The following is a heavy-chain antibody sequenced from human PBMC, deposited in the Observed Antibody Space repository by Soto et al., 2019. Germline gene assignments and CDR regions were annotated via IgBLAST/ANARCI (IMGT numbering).Heavy chain of an antibody. D-gene: IGHD3-22*01. CDR3: ARPWASSGYPRF. V-gene: IGHV3-74*01. J-gene: IGHJ4*02. CDR2: INSDASST. Sequence: EVQLVESGGGLVQPGGSLRLSCAASGFTFRSYWMYWVRQAPGKGPVWVSRINSDASSTSYADSVKGRFTTSRDNAKNTLYLQMNSLRAEDTAIYYCARPWASSGYPRFWGQGTLVTVSS. CDR1: GFTFRSYW.